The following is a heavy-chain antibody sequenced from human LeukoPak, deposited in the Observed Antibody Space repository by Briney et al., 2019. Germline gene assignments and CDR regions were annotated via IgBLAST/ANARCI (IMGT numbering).Heavy chain of an antibody. J-gene: IGHJ4*02. D-gene: IGHD5-12*01. CDR3: AKVFASGYDFLGFDY. V-gene: IGHV3-23*01. CDR1: GFTLSSYA. CDR2: ISGSGGST. Sequence: GGSLRLSCAASGFTLSSYAMSSVRQAPGKGLEWVSVISGSGGSTYYADSVKGRFTISRDNSKNTLDLQVNSLRAGDAAVYECAKVFASGYDFLGFDYWGQGTLVTVSS.